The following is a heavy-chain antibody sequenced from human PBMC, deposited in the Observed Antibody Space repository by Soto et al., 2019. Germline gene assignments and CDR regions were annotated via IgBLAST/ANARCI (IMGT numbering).Heavy chain of an antibody. J-gene: IGHJ4*02. D-gene: IGHD3-10*01. V-gene: IGHV2-5*02. CDR2: IYWDDDK. Sequence: QITLKESGPPLVNPTQPLTLTCTFSGFSLSSNGVGVGWIRQPPGKALEWLALIYWDDDKRYSPSLKSRLTITKDTSKNQVVLTLTKLDTVDTATYYCARGGWTTYYSPFFDYWGQGTLVTVSS. CDR1: GFSLSSNGVG. CDR3: ARGGWTTYYSPFFDY.